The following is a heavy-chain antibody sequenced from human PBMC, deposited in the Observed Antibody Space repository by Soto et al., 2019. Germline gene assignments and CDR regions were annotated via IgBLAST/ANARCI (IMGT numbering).Heavy chain of an antibody. D-gene: IGHD2-2*01. V-gene: IGHV4-39*01. Sequence: SETLSLTCTVSGDSIGTTHSYWAWIRQTPGKGLEWIGNIDYNGVTYYNPSLKSRVTVSKDTSKNQFSLKVASVTAADTAIYYCGRVMIGTSRHTDSDYWGQGTQVTVSS. J-gene: IGHJ4*02. CDR3: GRVMIGTSRHTDSDY. CDR2: IDYNGVT. CDR1: GDSIGTTHSY.